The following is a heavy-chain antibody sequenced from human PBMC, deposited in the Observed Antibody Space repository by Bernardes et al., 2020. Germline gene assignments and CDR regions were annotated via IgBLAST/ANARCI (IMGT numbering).Heavy chain of an antibody. Sequence: GGSLRLSCSASGFTFSDYTMHWVRQAPGKGLEHISVISTNGATTNYADSMKGRFTISRDNSKNTLYLDMSSLRPEDTAVFYCVTGGQGLMVPTIGVFDHWGQGTLVTVSS. J-gene: IGHJ4*02. CDR1: GFTFSDYT. CDR3: VTGGQGLMVPTIGVFDH. CDR2: ISTNGATT. V-gene: IGHV3-64D*06. D-gene: IGHD1-1*01.